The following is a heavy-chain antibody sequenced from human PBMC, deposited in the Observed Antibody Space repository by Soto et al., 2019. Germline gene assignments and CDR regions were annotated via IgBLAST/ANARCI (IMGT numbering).Heavy chain of an antibody. CDR2: ISSSSSTI. CDR1: GFTFSSYS. CDR3: ARACGSGWFDAFDI. D-gene: IGHD6-19*01. J-gene: IGHJ3*02. Sequence: GGSLRLSCAASGFTFSSYSMNWVRQAPGKGLEWVSYISSSSSTIYYADSVKGRFTISRDNAKNSLYLQMNSLRAEDTAVYYWARACGSGWFDAFDIWGQGTMVTVSS. V-gene: IGHV3-48*01.